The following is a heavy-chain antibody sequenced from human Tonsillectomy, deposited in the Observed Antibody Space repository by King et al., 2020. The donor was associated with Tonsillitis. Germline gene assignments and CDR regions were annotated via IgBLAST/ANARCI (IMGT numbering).Heavy chain of an antibody. CDR2: MSGGDGST. D-gene: IGHD3-3*01. J-gene: IGHJ3*02. V-gene: IGHV3-23*04. Sequence: VQLVESGGGLVQPGGSLRLSCAASGFTFRSYAMSWVRQAPGKGLEWVSTMSGGDGSTYYAASVKGRFTISRDNSKNTLYLQMNSLRVEDTAVYYCAKGYDFWSGYYAFGIWGQGTMVTVSS. CDR3: AKGYDFWSGYYAFGI. CDR1: GFTFRSYA.